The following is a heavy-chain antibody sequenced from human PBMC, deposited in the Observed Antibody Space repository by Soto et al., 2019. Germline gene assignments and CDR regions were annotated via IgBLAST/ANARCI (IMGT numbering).Heavy chain of an antibody. CDR1: GYTFTTYG. J-gene: IGHJ4*02. CDR3: ARGGFGYSIYVDY. V-gene: IGHV1-18*01. Sequence: QVQLVQSGVEVKRPGASVKVSCRASGYTFTTYGITWVRQAPGQGLEWMGWISPNTGNTNYARKLKVRVTMSTDTSTGTAYMEMRSLRSDDTAVYYCARGGFGYSIYVDYCGQGTLVTVSS. D-gene: IGHD4-4*01. CDR2: ISPNTGNT.